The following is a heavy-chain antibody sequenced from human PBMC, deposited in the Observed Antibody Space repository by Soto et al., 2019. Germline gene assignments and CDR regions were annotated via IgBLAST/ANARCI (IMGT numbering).Heavy chain of an antibody. D-gene: IGHD3-10*01. Sequence: QVQLQQWGAGLLKPSETLSLTCAVFGGSLSGYYWTWIRQPPGKGLEWTGEIYHSGSTNYSPSLKSRVTISVDTSKNQFSLKLSSVTAADTAVYYCAKGGGSLWSWGQGTLVTVSS. J-gene: IGHJ5*02. CDR1: GGSLSGYY. V-gene: IGHV4-34*01. CDR3: AKGGGSLWS. CDR2: IYHSGST.